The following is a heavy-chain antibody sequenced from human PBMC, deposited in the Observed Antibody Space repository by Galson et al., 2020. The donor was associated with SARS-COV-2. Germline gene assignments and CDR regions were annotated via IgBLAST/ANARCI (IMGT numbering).Heavy chain of an antibody. CDR1: GYDFSGQW. V-gene: IGHV5-51*01. D-gene: IGHD1-26*01. CDR3: ARALLYNGNYYWYFFL. CDR2: IYPGDSDT. J-gene: IGHJ2*01. Sequence: GESLKIPCTGSGYDFSGQWIDWVRRMPGKGLEWMGVIYPGDSDTKYSTSFQGQVTISADKSIRTAYLQWSSLKASDTAIYYCARALLYNGNYYWYFFLWGRGTRVTVSS.